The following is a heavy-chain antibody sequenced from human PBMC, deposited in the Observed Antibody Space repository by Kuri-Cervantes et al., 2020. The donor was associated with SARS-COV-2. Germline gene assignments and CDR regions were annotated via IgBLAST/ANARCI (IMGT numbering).Heavy chain of an antibody. Sequence: VSVKVSRKPSGYTFNRYGISWVRQAPGQGLEWMGWSSAYNGNTNYAQKLQGGVTMTTDTSTSTAYMELRSLRSDDTAVYYCAREGYYDSSGYFGDYVRMDVWGQGTTVTVSS. CDR3: AREGYYDSSGYFGDYVRMDV. V-gene: IGHV1-18*01. CDR1: GYTFNRYG. J-gene: IGHJ6*02. CDR2: SSAYNGNT. D-gene: IGHD3-22*01.